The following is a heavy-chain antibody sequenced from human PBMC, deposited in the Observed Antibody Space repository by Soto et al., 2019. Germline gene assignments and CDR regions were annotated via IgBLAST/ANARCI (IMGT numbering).Heavy chain of an antibody. CDR1: GFTFSNYG. CDR3: GRGGLEPFDY. J-gene: IGHJ4*02. D-gene: IGHD1-1*01. CDR2: ISYDVTNK. Sequence: RGSLRLSCAASGFTFSNYGMNWVRQAPGKGLEWVAVISYDVTNKYYADSVEGRFIISRDDAKSEVYLQMNNLRAEDSAVYYCGRGGLEPFDYWGQGALVTVSS. V-gene: IGHV3-30*03.